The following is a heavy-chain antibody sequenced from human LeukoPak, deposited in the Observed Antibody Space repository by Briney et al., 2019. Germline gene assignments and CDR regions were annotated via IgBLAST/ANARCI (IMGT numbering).Heavy chain of an antibody. D-gene: IGHD2-2*01. CDR1: GGSISSFH. CDR2: IYSSGGT. Sequence: SETLSLTCTVSGGSISSFHWSWIRQPAGKGLEWIGRIYSSGGTNYNPSLKSRVTISVDKSKNQFSLKLSSVTAADTAVYYCASGGPRDCSSTSCYDPYWGQGTLVTVSS. CDR3: ASGGPRDCSSTSCYDPY. J-gene: IGHJ4*02. V-gene: IGHV4-4*07.